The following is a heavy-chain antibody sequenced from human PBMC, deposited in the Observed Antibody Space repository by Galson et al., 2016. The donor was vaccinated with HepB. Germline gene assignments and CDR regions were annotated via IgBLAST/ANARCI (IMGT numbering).Heavy chain of an antibody. J-gene: IGHJ4*02. D-gene: IGHD1-1*01. V-gene: IGHV3-23*01. Sequence: SLRLSCAGSGFSFSTYAMSWVRQAPGKGLEWVSGIRGSGGGIDYADSVKGRFTISRDNFKNTLYLQMSSLRAEDTAVYYCARLVENWNEAGRFDSWGQGTLVTVSS. CDR2: IRGSGGGI. CDR1: GFSFSTYA. CDR3: ARLVENWNEAGRFDS.